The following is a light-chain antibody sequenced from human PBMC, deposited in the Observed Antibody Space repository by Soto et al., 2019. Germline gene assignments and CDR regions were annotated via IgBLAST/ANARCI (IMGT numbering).Light chain of an antibody. Sequence: DIQMTQSPSSRSASVGERVTITCRASQSVSFYLNWYQQKPGKAPNLLIYDASSLESGVPSRFSGSGSGTEFTLTISSLQPDDFATYYCQQYNSYSRTFGQGTKVDIK. CDR2: DAS. V-gene: IGKV1-5*01. J-gene: IGKJ1*01. CDR3: QQYNSYSRT. CDR1: QSVSFY.